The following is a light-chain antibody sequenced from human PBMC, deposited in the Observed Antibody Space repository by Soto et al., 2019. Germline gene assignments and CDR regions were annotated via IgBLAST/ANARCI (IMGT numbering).Light chain of an antibody. V-gene: IGKV3-15*01. Sequence: DKLMSQPPATLSVSLGERVTLSCRASQNIHNHMSWFLQKPGQTHRLLIYDAIIRAPDVPARFSGSWSGTEFTLTINSLQSEDFAVYYCQQYNSFPLTFGGGTKVDIX. J-gene: IGKJ4*01. CDR2: DAI. CDR3: QQYNSFPLT. CDR1: QNIHNH.